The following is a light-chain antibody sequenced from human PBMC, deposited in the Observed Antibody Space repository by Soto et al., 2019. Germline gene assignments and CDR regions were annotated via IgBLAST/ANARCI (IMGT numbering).Light chain of an antibody. CDR3: AAWDDSLSGVV. CDR1: SSNIGSNY. CDR2: RNN. V-gene: IGLV1-47*01. Sequence: QAVVTQPPSASGTPGQRVTISCSGSSSNIGSNYVYWYQQLPGTAPKLLIYRNNQRPSGVPDRFSGSKSGASASLAISRLRSEDEADYYCAAWDDSLSGVVFGGGTKLTVL. J-gene: IGLJ2*01.